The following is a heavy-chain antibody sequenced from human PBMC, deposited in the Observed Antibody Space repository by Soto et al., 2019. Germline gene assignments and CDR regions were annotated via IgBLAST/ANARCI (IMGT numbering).Heavy chain of an antibody. CDR1: GGSFSGYY. Sequence: PSETLSLTCAVYGGSFSGYYWSWIRQPPGKGLEWIGEINHSGSTNYNPSLKSRVTISVDTSKNQFSLKLYSVTAADTAVYYCARSYDSWSGYYPRFDPWGQGTLVTVSS. CDR3: ARSYDSWSGYYPRFDP. D-gene: IGHD3-3*01. CDR2: INHSGST. V-gene: IGHV4-34*01. J-gene: IGHJ5*02.